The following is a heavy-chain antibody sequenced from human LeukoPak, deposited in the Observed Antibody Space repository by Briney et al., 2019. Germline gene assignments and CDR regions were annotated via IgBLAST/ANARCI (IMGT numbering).Heavy chain of an antibody. CDR2: IYSGGST. CDR1: GFTVSSNY. V-gene: IGHV3-53*01. J-gene: IGHJ5*02. CDR3: AKGGAYYDFWSGYYDENWFDP. Sequence: GGSLRLSCAASGFTVSSNYMSWVRRAPGKGLEWVSVIYSGGSTYYADSVKGRFTISRDNSKNTLYLQMNSLRAEDTAVYYCAKGGAYYDFWSGYYDENWFDPWGQGTLVTVSS. D-gene: IGHD3-3*01.